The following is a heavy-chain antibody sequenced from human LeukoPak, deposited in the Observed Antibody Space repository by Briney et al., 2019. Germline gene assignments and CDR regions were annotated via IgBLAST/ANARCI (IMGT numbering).Heavy chain of an antibody. V-gene: IGHV3-7*03. D-gene: IGHD6-6*01. CDR1: GFTFSTSW. CDR2: LNHDGSEK. CDR3: AREIYSSSDY. Sequence: GGSLRLSCAASGFTFSTSWMNWIRQAPGKGPEWVANLNHDGSEKYYVDSVRGRFTISRENAKNSLYLQMNSLRAEDTAVYYCAREIYSSSDYWGQGTLVTVSS. J-gene: IGHJ4*02.